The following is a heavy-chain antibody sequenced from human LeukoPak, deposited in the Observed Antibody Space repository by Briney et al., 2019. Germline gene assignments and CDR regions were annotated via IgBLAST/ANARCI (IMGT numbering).Heavy chain of an antibody. CDR3: ARDTARITIFGVAKYMDV. J-gene: IGHJ6*03. CDR1: GYTFTDYH. D-gene: IGHD3-3*01. Sequence: ASVKVSCKASGYTFTDYHVHWVRQAPGQGLEWMGWINPNSGGTNYAQKFQGRVTMTRDTSISTAYMELSRLRSDDTAVYYCARDTARITIFGVAKYMDVWGKGTTVTVSS. CDR2: INPNSGGT. V-gene: IGHV1-2*02.